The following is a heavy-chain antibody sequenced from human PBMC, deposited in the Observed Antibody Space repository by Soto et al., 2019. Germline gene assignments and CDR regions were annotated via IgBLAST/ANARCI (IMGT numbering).Heavy chain of an antibody. CDR2: SYYSGST. J-gene: IGHJ3*02. Sequence: SETLSLTCTVSGGSVSSGSYYWSWIRQPPGKGLEWIGYSYYSGSTNYNPSLKSRVTISVDTSKNQFSLNLSSVTAADTAVYYCTDSSGFYYKGEAFHIWGHETMLTVSS. D-gene: IGHD3-22*01. CDR3: TDSSGFYYKGEAFHI. V-gene: IGHV4-61*01. CDR1: GGSVSSGSYY.